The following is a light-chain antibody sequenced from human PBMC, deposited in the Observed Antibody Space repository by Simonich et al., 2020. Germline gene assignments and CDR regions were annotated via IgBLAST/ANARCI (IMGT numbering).Light chain of an antibody. CDR1: QDISNY. CDR3: QQYDNLP. J-gene: IGKJ4*01. Sequence: DIQMTQSPSSLSASVGDKVTITCQASQDISNYLNWYQQKPGKAPKLLIYAASNLETGVPSRFSGSGSGTEFTFTISSLQPEDIATYYCQQYDNLPFGGGTKVEIK. V-gene: IGKV1-33*01. CDR2: AAS.